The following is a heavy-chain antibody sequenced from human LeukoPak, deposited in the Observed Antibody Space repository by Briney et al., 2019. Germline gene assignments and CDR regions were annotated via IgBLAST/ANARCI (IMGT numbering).Heavy chain of an antibody. V-gene: IGHV3-23*01. CDR2: IGGSGGST. J-gene: IGHJ4*02. CDR1: GFTFSSYA. CDR3: AKVLGHCSHDFVFHH. Sequence: GGSLRLSCAASGFTFSSYAMSWVRQAPGKGLEWVSVIGGSGGSTYYADSVKGRFTISRDNSRNTLYLQMNSLRAEDTAVYYCAKVLGHCSHDFVFHHWGQGTLVTVSS. D-gene: IGHD2-21*02.